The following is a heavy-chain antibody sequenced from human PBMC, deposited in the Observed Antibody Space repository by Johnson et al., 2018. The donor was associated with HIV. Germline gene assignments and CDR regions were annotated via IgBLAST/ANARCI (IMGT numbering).Heavy chain of an antibody. CDR3: AKGIAARPPGDAFDI. Sequence: VESGGGLVPPARSLTLSCAASGFTFHDYAMHWVRQAPGHGLQWVSGISWNSGSIGYADSVKGRFTISRDNAKNSLYLQMNSLRAEDTALYYCAKGIAARPPGDAFDIWGQGTMVTVSS. CDR1: GFTFHDYA. CDR2: ISWNSGSI. J-gene: IGHJ3*02. D-gene: IGHD6-6*01. V-gene: IGHV3-9*01.